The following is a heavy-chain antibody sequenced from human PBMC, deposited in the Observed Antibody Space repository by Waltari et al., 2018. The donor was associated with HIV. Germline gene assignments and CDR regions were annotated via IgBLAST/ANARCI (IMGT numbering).Heavy chain of an antibody. Sequence: QVQLQQWGVGLLKPSETLSLTCAVYGGSFSGYYWSWIRQPPGKGLEWIGEINHSGSTNYNPSLKSRVTISVDTSKNQFSLKLSSVTAADTAVYYCARDNEDRVSGSYDYWGQGTLVTVSS. CDR1: GGSFSGYY. CDR3: ARDNEDRVSGSYDY. J-gene: IGHJ4*02. CDR2: INHSGST. D-gene: IGHD1-26*01. V-gene: IGHV4-34*01.